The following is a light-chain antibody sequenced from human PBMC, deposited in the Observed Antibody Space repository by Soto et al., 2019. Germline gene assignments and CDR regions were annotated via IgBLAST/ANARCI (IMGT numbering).Light chain of an antibody. CDR3: QLYGSSRT. CDR2: GAS. Sequence: EIVLTQSPGTLSLSPGERATLSCRASQSVSNNYLAWYQQKPGQAPRLLIYGASNRATGIPDRFSGSGSGTDFTLTISRLEPEDFAVYYCQLYGSSRTFGQGTKVDIK. J-gene: IGKJ1*01. V-gene: IGKV3-20*01. CDR1: QSVSNNY.